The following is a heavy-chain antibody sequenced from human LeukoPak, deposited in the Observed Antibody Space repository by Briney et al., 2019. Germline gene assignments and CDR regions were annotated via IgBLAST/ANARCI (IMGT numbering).Heavy chain of an antibody. CDR1: GFTFSSYW. D-gene: IGHD3-22*01. CDR2: INQDGSQK. CDR3: ARHVVAVGFDY. V-gene: IGHV3-7*01. J-gene: IGHJ4*02. Sequence: PGGSLRLSCAASGFTFSSYWMSWVRQAPGKGLEWVANINQDGSQKYYVDSVKGRFTISRDNAKNSLYLQMNSLRAEDTAVYYCARHVVAVGFDYWGQGTLVTVSS.